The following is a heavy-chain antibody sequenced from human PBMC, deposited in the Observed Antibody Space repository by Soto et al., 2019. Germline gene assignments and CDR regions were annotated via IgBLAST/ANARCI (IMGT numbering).Heavy chain of an antibody. V-gene: IGHV4-61*01. CDR2: IYYSGST. CDR3: ARDSFVLEAYGMDV. J-gene: IGHJ6*02. CDR1: GGSVSSGSYY. Sequence: SETLSLTCTVSGGSVSSGSYYWSWIRQPPGKGLEWIGYIYYSGSTNYNPSLKSRVTISVDTSKNQFSLKLSSVTAADTAVYYCARDSFVLEAYGMDVWGQGTTVTVSS. D-gene: IGHD3-3*01.